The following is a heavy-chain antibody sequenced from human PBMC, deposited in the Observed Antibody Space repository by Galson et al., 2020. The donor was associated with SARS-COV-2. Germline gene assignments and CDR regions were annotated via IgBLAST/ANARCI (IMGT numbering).Heavy chain of an antibody. Sequence: ASVKVSCKTSGYTFSGYYIHWVRQAPGQGLEWMGWINPKSGGINYARKFQGRVTMTSDTSISTAYMELSSLISDDTAVYYCTRPNHYYDATVYYFAFDYWGQGTLVTVSS. V-gene: IGHV1-2*02. CDR2: INPKSGGI. J-gene: IGHJ4*02. D-gene: IGHD3-22*01. CDR1: GYTFSGYY. CDR3: TRPNHYYDATVYYFAFDY.